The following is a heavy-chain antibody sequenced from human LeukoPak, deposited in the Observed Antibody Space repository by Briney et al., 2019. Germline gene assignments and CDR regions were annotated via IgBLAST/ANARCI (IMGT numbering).Heavy chain of an antibody. CDR1: GGSISNYY. V-gene: IGHV4-59*01. Sequence: PSETLSLTCTVSGGSISNYYWSWLRQPPGKGLEWIGYIYFSGTTNINRSLKSRVTISVDMSKNQFSLKLSSVTAADTAVYYCAREDPQTTVPEGLDVWGQGTTVTVSS. CDR2: IYFSGTT. J-gene: IGHJ6*02. D-gene: IGHD4-17*01. CDR3: AREDPQTTVPEGLDV.